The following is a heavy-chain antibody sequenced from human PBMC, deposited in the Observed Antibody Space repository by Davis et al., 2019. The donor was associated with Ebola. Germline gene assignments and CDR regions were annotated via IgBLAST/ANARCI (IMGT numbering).Heavy chain of an antibody. Sequence: AASVKVSCKASGYTFTNYDINWVRQAAGQGLEWMGRLIPNSGDTVYAQKLQGRVTVTRNTSISTAYLELSSLRSEDTAVYYCALHTGMLLWGQGTLVTVSS. V-gene: IGHV1-8*01. CDR1: GYTFTNYD. J-gene: IGHJ4*02. CDR3: ALHTGMLL. D-gene: IGHD3-16*01. CDR2: LIPNSGDT.